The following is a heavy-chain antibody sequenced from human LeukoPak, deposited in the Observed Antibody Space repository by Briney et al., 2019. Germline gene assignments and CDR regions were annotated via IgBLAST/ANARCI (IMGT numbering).Heavy chain of an antibody. CDR1: GYTFTSYG. J-gene: IGHJ5*02. CDR3: ARSGSYGDYVRWFDP. Sequence: ASVKVSCKASGYTFTSYGISWVRQAPGQGLEWMGWISAYNGNTNYAQKLQGRVTMTTDTSTSTAYMELRSLRSDDTAVYYCARSGSYGDYVRWFDPWGQGTLDTVSS. D-gene: IGHD4-17*01. CDR2: ISAYNGNT. V-gene: IGHV1-18*01.